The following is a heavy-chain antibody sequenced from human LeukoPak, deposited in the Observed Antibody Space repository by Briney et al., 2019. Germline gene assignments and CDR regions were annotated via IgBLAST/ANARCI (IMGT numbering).Heavy chain of an antibody. Sequence: SETLSLTCTVSGASVNSGSSYWSWIRQPPGKGLEWIGYIYYSGITNYNPSLKSRVTMSVDTSKNQFSLKLSSVSAADTAIYYCARDSRGHSGYDLDYWGQGGLVTVSS. V-gene: IGHV4-61*01. CDR2: IYYSGIT. CDR1: GASVNSGSSY. J-gene: IGHJ4*02. D-gene: IGHD5-12*01. CDR3: ARDSRGHSGYDLDY.